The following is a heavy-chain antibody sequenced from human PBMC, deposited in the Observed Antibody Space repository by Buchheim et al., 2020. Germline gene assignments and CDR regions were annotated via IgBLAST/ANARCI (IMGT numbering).Heavy chain of an antibody. CDR1: GFIFSSYW. CDR3: ARFTRTMAVPEDNY. D-gene: IGHD1-7*01. Sequence: EMQLVESGGGLVQPGGSLRVSCEVSGFIFSSYWMSWFRQVPGKGLEWVAVLSPDGSDIYYLDSVKGRFTISRDNAKNSLYLQMNSLRPEDTAVYYCARFTRTMAVPEDNYWGQGTL. V-gene: IGHV3-7*01. CDR2: LSPDGSDI. J-gene: IGHJ4*02.